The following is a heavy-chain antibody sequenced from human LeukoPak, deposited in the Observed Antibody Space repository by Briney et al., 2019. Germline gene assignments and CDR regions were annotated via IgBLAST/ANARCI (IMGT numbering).Heavy chain of an antibody. D-gene: IGHD3-10*01. J-gene: IGHJ4*02. Sequence: GGSLRLSCAASGFTFSSYAMHWVRQAPGKGLEWVAVISYDGSNKYYADSVKGRFTISRDNSKNTLYLQMNSLRAEDTAVYYCARAATFLPSVRGVPDYWGQGTLVTVSS. V-gene: IGHV3-30*04. CDR1: GFTFSSYA. CDR2: ISYDGSNK. CDR3: ARAATFLPSVRGVPDY.